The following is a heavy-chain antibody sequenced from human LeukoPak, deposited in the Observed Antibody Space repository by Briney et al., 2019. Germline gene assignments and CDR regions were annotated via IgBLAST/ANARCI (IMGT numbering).Heavy chain of an antibody. CDR2: INPNSGGT. Sequence: ASVKVSCKASGYTFTSYDINWVRQATGQGLEWMGWINPNSGGTNYAQKFQGRVTMTRDTSISTAYMELSRLRSDDTAVYYCARDSGVTTTPYFDYWGQGTLVTVSS. CDR1: GYTFTSYD. CDR3: ARDSGVTTTPYFDY. J-gene: IGHJ4*02. V-gene: IGHV1-2*02. D-gene: IGHD4-17*01.